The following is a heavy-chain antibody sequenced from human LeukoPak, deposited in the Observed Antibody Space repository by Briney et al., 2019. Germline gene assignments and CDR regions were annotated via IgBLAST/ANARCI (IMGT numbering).Heavy chain of an antibody. CDR1: GFTFNIYD. D-gene: IGHD6-25*01. V-gene: IGHV3-13*01. J-gene: IGHJ3*02. Sequence: GGSLRLSCAASGFTFNIYDMYWVRQNPGKGLEWVSAIGIADDTYYPDSVKGRFTISRENAKNSLYLQMNSLRAGDTAVYFCARGRRGASDAFDIWGQGTMVTVSS. CDR3: ARGRRGASDAFDI. CDR2: IGIADDT.